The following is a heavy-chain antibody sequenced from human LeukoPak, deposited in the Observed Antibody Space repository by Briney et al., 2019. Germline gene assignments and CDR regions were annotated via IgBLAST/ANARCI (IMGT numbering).Heavy chain of an antibody. J-gene: IGHJ5*02. Sequence: SETLSLTCSVSGGSISSSDYYWGWIRQPPGKGLEWIGSFYYSGTTYYNPSLRSRVTISVDTSKNQFSLKPSSVTAADTAVYYCARSKAHLSTSWYGTWFDPWGQGTLVTVSS. D-gene: IGHD2-2*01. CDR3: ARSKAHLSTSWYGTWFDP. V-gene: IGHV4-39*01. CDR2: FYYSGTT. CDR1: GGSISSSDYY.